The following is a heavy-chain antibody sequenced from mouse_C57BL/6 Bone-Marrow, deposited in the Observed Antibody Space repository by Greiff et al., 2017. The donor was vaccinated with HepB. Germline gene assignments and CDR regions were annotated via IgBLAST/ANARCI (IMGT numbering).Heavy chain of an antibody. D-gene: IGHD2-3*01. CDR2: ISYSGST. Sequence: VQLKESGPGLAKPSQTLSLTCSVTGYSITSDYWNWIRKFPGNKLEYMGYISYSGSTYYNPSLKSRISITRDTSKNQYYLELNSVTTGETATYFWGRCCDGPAFEFWGRGTTLTVSS. CDR1: GYSITSDY. V-gene: IGHV3-8*01. J-gene: IGHJ2*01. CDR3: GRCCDGPAFEF.